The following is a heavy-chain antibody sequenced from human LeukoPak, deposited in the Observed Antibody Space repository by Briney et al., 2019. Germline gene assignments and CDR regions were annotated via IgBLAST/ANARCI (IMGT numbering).Heavy chain of an antibody. CDR2: IYYSGST. CDR1: GGSISSYY. Sequence: SETLSLTCTVSGGSISSYYWSWIRQPPGKGLEWIGYIYYSGSTNYNPSLKSRVTISVDTSKNQFSLRLSSVTAADTAVYYCASGSYAYYYMDVWGKGTTVTVSS. D-gene: IGHD1-26*01. CDR3: ASGSYAYYYMDV. V-gene: IGHV4-59*01. J-gene: IGHJ6*03.